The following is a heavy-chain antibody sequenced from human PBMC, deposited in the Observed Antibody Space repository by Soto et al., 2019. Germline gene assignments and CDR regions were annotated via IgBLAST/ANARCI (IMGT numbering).Heavy chain of an antibody. J-gene: IGHJ4*02. D-gene: IGHD3-10*01. CDR1: GFTFNSYS. Sequence: EVQLVESGGGLVQPGGSLRLSCAASGFTFNSYSMNWVRQAPGKGLEWVSYISSSSSTIYYADSVKGRFTISRDNAKNSLYLQMNSLRDEYTAVYYCARAGYYGSGILLWCQGTLVTVSS. CDR2: ISSSSSTI. CDR3: ARAGYYGSGILL. V-gene: IGHV3-48*02.